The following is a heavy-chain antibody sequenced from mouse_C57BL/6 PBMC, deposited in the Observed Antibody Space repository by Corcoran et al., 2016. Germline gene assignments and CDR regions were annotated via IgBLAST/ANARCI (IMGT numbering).Heavy chain of an antibody. D-gene: IGHD2-5*01. CDR1: GYTFTSYW. J-gene: IGHJ3*01. V-gene: IGHV1-53*01. Sequence: QVQLQQPGTELVKPGASVKLSCQASGYTFTSYWMHWVKQRPGQGLEWIGNINPSNGGTNYNEKFKSKATLTVDKSSSTAYMQLSSLTSEDSAVYYCARENYSNYVSWFAYWGQGTLVTVSA. CDR2: INPSNGGT. CDR3: ARENYSNYVSWFAY.